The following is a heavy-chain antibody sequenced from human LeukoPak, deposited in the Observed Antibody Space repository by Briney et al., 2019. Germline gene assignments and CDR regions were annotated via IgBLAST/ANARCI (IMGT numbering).Heavy chain of an antibody. CDR2: MNPNSGNT. D-gene: IGHD1-26*01. CDR1: GYSFTGYY. J-gene: IGHJ5*02. Sequence: GASVKVSCKASGYSFTGYYMHWVRQATGQGLEWMGWMNPNSGNTGYAQKFQGRVTITRNTSISTAYMELSSLRSEDTAVYYCARAKSGSYRRSWFDPWGQGTLVTVSS. CDR3: ARAKSGSYRRSWFDP. V-gene: IGHV1-8*03.